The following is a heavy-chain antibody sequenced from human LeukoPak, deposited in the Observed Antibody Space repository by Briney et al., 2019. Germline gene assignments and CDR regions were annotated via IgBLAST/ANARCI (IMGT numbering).Heavy chain of an antibody. Sequence: ASVKVSCKASGYTFTSYSINWVRQAPGQGLEWMGWISAYNGNTNYAQKLQGRVTMTTDTSTSTAYMELRSLRSDDTAVYFCARDGPYGSGIYRGNYYYMDVWGKGTTVTVSS. D-gene: IGHD3-10*01. V-gene: IGHV1-18*01. J-gene: IGHJ6*03. CDR3: ARDGPYGSGIYRGNYYYMDV. CDR2: ISAYNGNT. CDR1: GYTFTSYS.